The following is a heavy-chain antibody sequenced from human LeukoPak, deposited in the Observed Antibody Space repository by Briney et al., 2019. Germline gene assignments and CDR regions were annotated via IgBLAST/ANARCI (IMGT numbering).Heavy chain of an antibody. CDR1: GYSISSGYY. Sequence: SETLSLTCTVSGYSISSGYYWGWIRQPPGKGLEWIGSIYHSGRTFYNPSLKSRVTISVDTSKNQFSLKLSSVTAADTAVYYCARVEDSGYDYRGRFDPWGQGTLVTVSS. CDR2: IYHSGRT. J-gene: IGHJ5*02. CDR3: ARVEDSGYDYRGRFDP. D-gene: IGHD5-12*01. V-gene: IGHV4-38-2*02.